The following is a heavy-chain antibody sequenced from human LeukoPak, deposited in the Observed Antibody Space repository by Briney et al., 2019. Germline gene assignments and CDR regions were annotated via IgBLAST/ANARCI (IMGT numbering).Heavy chain of an antibody. CDR3: ATDDVTTGTKTALGY. D-gene: IGHD1-1*01. V-gene: IGHV1-58*01. CDR2: IVVGSGNT. Sequence: SVKVSCKASGFXFTSSAVQWVRQARGQGLQWIGWIVVGSGNTNYAQKFQERVTINRDMSTSTAYMELSSLRSEGTAVYYCATDDVTTGTKTALGYWGQGTLVTVSS. J-gene: IGHJ4*02. CDR1: GFXFTSSA.